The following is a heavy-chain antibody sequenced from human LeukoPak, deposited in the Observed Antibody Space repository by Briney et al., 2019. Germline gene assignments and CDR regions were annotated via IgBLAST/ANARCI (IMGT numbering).Heavy chain of an antibody. Sequence: SETLSLTCTVSGGSISSSVYYWGWIRQPPGKGLEWIGSIYYSGSTYYNPSLKSRVTISVDTSKNQFSLKLSSVTAADTAVYYCACTSGELRAYNWFDPWGQGTLVTVSS. CDR3: ACTSGELRAYNWFDP. J-gene: IGHJ5*02. CDR1: GGSISSSVYY. CDR2: IYYSGST. V-gene: IGHV4-39*07. D-gene: IGHD1-26*01.